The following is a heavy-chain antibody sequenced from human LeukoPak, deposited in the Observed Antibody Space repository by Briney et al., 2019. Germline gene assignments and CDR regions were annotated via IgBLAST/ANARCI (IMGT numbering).Heavy chain of an antibody. J-gene: IGHJ4*02. V-gene: IGHV1-2*02. CDR2: INSNSGGT. CDR3: ARDWGYCSSTSCYTDFDY. D-gene: IGHD2-2*02. Sequence: ASVKVSCKASGYSFTGYSIHWVRQAPGQGLEFMGWINSNSGGTNYAQKFQVRVTITRDTSISTAYMELSRLRSDDTAVYYCARDWGYCSSTSCYTDFDYWGQGTLVTVSS. CDR1: GYSFTGYS.